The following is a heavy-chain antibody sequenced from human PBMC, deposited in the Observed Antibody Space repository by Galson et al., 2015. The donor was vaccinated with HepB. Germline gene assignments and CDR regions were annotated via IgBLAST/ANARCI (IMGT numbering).Heavy chain of an antibody. CDR2: IYYTGNT. V-gene: IGHV4-59*01. D-gene: IGHD5-18*01. CDR3: ARAAGDSSTYANDY. Sequence: ETLSLTCTVSRGSISPYYWSWIRQPPEKGLEWIGSIYYTGNTYYKSSLKSRVTISADMSKNQFSLKVNSVTAADTAVYYCARAAGDSSTYANDYWGQGTLVTVSS. CDR1: RGSISPYY. J-gene: IGHJ4*02.